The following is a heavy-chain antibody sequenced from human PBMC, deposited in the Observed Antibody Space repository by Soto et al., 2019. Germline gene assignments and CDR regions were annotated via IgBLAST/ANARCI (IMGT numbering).Heavy chain of an antibody. Sequence: PGGSLRLSCAASGFTFSSYSMNWVRQAPGKGLEWVSSISSSSSYIYYADSVKGRFTISRDNAKNSLYLQMNSLRAEDTAVYYCARDPGEHVPLDYWGQGTLVTVSS. V-gene: IGHV3-21*01. CDR2: ISSSSSYI. CDR3: ARDPGEHVPLDY. J-gene: IGHJ4*02. D-gene: IGHD3-10*01. CDR1: GFTFSSYS.